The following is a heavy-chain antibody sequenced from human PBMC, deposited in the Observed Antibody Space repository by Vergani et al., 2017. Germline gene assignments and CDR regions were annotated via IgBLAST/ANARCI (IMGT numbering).Heavy chain of an antibody. CDR1: GYTFTSYA. V-gene: IGHV1-3*01. CDR2: INAGNGNT. CDR3: ARGWDCSGGSCYWSIYYYYMDV. D-gene: IGHD2-15*01. J-gene: IGHJ6*03. Sequence: QVQLVQSGAEVKKPGASVKVSCKASGYTFTSYAMHWVRQAPGQRLEWMGWINAGNGNTKYSQKFQGRVTITRDTSASTAYMALSSLRSEDTAVYYCARGWDCSGGSCYWSIYYYYMDVWGKGTTVTVSS.